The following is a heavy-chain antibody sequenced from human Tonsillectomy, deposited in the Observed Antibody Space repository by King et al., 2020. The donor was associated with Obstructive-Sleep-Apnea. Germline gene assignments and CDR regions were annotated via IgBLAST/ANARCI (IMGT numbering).Heavy chain of an antibody. J-gene: IGHJ4*02. V-gene: IGHV1-2*02. CDR1: GYTFADYY. D-gene: IGHD4-17*01. CDR3: ATVAVSTATFYLDY. CDR2: INPNSGGT. Sequence: VQLVESGAEVKKPGASVKVSCKASGYTFADYYMYWVRQAPGQGLEWMGWINPNSGGTNYAQKFQGRVTMTRDTSISPAYMELSRLRSDDTAVYYCATVAVSTATFYLDYWGQGTLVTVSP.